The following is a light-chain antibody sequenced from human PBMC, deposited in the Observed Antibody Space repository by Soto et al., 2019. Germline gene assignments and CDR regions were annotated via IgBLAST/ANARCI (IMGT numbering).Light chain of an antibody. CDR1: NIVSKS. CDR2: YDS. CDR3: QVWDSSSDHPYYV. Sequence: SYELTQPPSVSVAPGKTARITCGGNNIVSKSVHWYQQKPGQAPVLVIYYDSDRPSGIPERFSGSNSGNTATLTISRVEAGDEADYYCQVWDSSSDHPYYVFGTGTKVTVL. V-gene: IGLV3-21*04. J-gene: IGLJ1*01.